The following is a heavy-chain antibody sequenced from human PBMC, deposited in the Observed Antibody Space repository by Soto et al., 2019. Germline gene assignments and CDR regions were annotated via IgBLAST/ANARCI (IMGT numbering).Heavy chain of an antibody. CDR3: AKDGRIYGSGSYYSFIDY. CDR1: GFTFSSYG. Sequence: GGSLRLSCAASGFTFSSYGMHWVRQAPGKGLEWVAVISYDGSNKYYADSVKGRFTISRDNSKNTLYLQMNSLRAEDTAVYYYAKDGRIYGSGSYYSFIDYWGQGTLVTVSS. CDR2: ISYDGSNK. V-gene: IGHV3-30*18. D-gene: IGHD3-10*01. J-gene: IGHJ4*02.